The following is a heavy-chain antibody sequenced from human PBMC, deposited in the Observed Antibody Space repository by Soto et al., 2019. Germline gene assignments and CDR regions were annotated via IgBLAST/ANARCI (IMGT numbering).Heavy chain of an antibody. V-gene: IGHV4-30-4*01. J-gene: IGHJ4*02. Sequence: PSETLSLTCTVSGGSISSGDYYWSWIRQPPGKGLEWIGYIYYSGSTYYNPSLKSRVTISVDTSKNQFSLKLSSVTAADTAVYYCARVAYYYDSSGLRRYFDYWGQGXLVTVSS. D-gene: IGHD3-22*01. CDR2: IYYSGST. CDR1: GGSISSGDYY. CDR3: ARVAYYYDSSGLRRYFDY.